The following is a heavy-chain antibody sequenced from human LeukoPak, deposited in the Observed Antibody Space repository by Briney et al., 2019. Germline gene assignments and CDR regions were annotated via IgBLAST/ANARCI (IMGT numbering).Heavy chain of an antibody. D-gene: IGHD6-13*01. CDR3: AGGSWYGGAAWAEYFQH. J-gene: IGHJ1*01. Sequence: PSETLSLTCTVSGGSISRYYWSWIRQPPGKGLEWIGYIYYSGSTNYNPSLKSRVTISVDTSKNQFSLKLSSVTAADTAVYYCAGGSWYGGAAWAEYFQHWGQGTLVTVSS. CDR2: IYYSGST. V-gene: IGHV4-59*01. CDR1: GGSISRYY.